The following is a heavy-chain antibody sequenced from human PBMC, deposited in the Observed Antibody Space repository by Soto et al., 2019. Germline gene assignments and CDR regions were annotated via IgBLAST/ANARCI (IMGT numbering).Heavy chain of an antibody. CDR1: VDRFTSYW. J-gene: IGHJ5*02. Sequence: PGAALQISCKGSVDRFTSYWIGWVRQMPGKGLEWMGIIYPGDSDTRYSPSFQGQVTISADKSISTAYLQWSSLKASDTAMYYCEKLVEYISSLGGWFDPWGQGSLVTVS. D-gene: IGHD6-6*01. CDR3: EKLVEYISSLGGWFDP. V-gene: IGHV5-51*01. CDR2: IYPGDSDT.